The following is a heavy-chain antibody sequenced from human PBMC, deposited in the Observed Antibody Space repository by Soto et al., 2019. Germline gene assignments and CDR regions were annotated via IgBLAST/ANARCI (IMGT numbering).Heavy chain of an antibody. Sequence: QLQLQESGPGLVKPSETLSLTCSVSGGSINYNSYHWGWIRQPRGQGLEWIGSIFYTGTTFYNPSLESRVTMSVDTSKNSFSLHLTSVTAADTAVYFCARLVVVAPVANVWGQGTLVTVSS. D-gene: IGHD2-2*01. CDR3: ARLVVVAPVANV. J-gene: IGHJ4*02. CDR2: IFYTGTT. V-gene: IGHV4-39*02. CDR1: GGSINYNSYH.